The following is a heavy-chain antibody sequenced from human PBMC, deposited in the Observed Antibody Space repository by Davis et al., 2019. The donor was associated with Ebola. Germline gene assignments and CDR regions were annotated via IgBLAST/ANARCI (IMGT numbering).Heavy chain of an antibody. CDR1: GYTFTGYY. Sequence: ASVKVSCKASGYTFTGYYMHWVRQAPGQGLEWLGRINTNSGGTNYAQKFQGRVTMTRDTSISTAYMELSRLRSDDTAVYYCAREGYYGSGSYVFDPWGQGTLVTVSS. D-gene: IGHD3-10*01. CDR3: AREGYYGSGSYVFDP. J-gene: IGHJ5*02. CDR2: INTNSGGT. V-gene: IGHV1-2*06.